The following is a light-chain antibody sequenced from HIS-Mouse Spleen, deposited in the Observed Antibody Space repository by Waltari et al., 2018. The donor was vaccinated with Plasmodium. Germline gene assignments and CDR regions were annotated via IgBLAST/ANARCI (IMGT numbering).Light chain of an antibody. CDR1: KLGYNY. Sequence: SYELTPPPSVSVSPGQTASITCPGDKLGYNYTCWYQQKPGQSTCLVIYQDSKRPSGILERFSGSNSGNTATLTISGTQAMDEADYYCQAWDSSTVVFGGGTKLTVL. CDR2: QDS. J-gene: IGLJ2*01. CDR3: QAWDSSTVV. V-gene: IGLV3-1*01.